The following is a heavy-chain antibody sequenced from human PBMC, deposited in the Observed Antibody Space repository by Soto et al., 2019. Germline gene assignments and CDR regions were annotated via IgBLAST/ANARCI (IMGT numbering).Heavy chain of an antibody. V-gene: IGHV4-34*01. Sequence: SETLSLTCAVYGGSFSGYYWSWIRQPPGKGLEWIGEINHSGSTNYNPSLKSRVTISVDTSKNQFSLKLSSVTAADTAVYYCARGFWSGLNWFDPWGQGTLVTVS. J-gene: IGHJ5*02. CDR1: GGSFSGYY. CDR2: INHSGST. CDR3: ARGFWSGLNWFDP. D-gene: IGHD3-3*01.